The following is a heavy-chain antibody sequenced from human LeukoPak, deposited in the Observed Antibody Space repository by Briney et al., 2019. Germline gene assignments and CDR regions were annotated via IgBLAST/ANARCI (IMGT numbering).Heavy chain of an antibody. CDR1: GFMFEHYA. CDR3: ALDGGSTLPYYFDW. Sequence: GGSLRLSCAGSGFMFEHYAMNWVRQAPGRGLEWVSVITGIGGGTYYAESVEGRFTVSRDTSKNTVYLQMNSLRADDTAVYYCALDGGSTLPYYFDWWGQGTLVTVAS. CDR2: ITGIGGGT. J-gene: IGHJ4*02. D-gene: IGHD3-10*01. V-gene: IGHV3-23*01.